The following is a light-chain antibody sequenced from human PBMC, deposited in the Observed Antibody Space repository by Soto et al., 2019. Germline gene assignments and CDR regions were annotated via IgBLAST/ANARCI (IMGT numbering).Light chain of an antibody. CDR1: PSVSNS. V-gene: IGKV3-11*01. CDR3: QQYNNWPQT. Sequence: ESVLTQSPATLSLSPGERATLSCRASPSVSNSLAWYQHKPGQAPRLLIYDASNRATGVPTRFSGSGSGTDFTLTISSLQSEDFAVYYCQQYNNWPQTFGQGTKVEIK. J-gene: IGKJ1*01. CDR2: DAS.